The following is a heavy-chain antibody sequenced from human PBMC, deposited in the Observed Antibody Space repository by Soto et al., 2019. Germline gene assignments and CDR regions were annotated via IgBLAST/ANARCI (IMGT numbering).Heavy chain of an antibody. CDR3: ARMPRGIPPEWEYYFDY. CDR2: IYYSGST. V-gene: IGHV4-61*01. CDR1: GGSVSSGSYY. D-gene: IGHD1-26*01. Sequence: SETLSLTCTVSGGSVSSGSYYWSWIRQPPGKGLEWIGYIYYSGSTNYNPSLKSRVTISVDTSKNQFSLKLSSVTAADTAVYYCARMPRGIPPEWEYYFDYWGQGTLVTVSS. J-gene: IGHJ4*02.